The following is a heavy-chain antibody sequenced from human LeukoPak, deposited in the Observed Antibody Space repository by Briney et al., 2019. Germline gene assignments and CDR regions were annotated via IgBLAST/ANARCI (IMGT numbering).Heavy chain of an antibody. J-gene: IGHJ6*02. CDR3: ARDGLGYCSSTSCYERTYYYGMDV. Sequence: SETLSLTCTVSGGSISSYYWSWIRQPPGKGLEWIGYIYYSGSTYYNPSLKSRVTISVDTSKNQFSLKLSSVTAADTAVYYCARDGLGYCSSTSCYERTYYYGMDVWGQGTTVTVSS. V-gene: IGHV4-59*12. CDR1: GGSISSYY. CDR2: IYYSGST. D-gene: IGHD2-2*01.